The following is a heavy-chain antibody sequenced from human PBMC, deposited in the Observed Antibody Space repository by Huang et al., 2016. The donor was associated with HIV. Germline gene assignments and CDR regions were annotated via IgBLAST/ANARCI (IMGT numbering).Heavy chain of an antibody. CDR3: AKGGSAAAVLDF. CDR1: GFTLSSYG. D-gene: IGHD6-13*01. Sequence: QVQLVESGGGVVQPGRSLRISCAASGFTLSSYGMPWVRQAPGKGLEWVAVISYDAKTKYYADSVKGRFSISRDNSKTTVYLQLNSLRLEDTAVYYCAKGGSAAAVLDFWGQGTLVTVSS. CDR2: ISYDAKTK. V-gene: IGHV3-30*18. J-gene: IGHJ4*02.